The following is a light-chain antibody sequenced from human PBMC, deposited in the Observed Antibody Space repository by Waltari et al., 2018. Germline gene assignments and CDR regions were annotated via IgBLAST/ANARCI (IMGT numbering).Light chain of an antibody. CDR1: QTLNNNY. J-gene: IGKJ2*01. V-gene: IGKV3-20*01. CDR2: AAS. Sequence: EIVLTQSPGTLSLSAGERATPSCMASQTLNNNYLAWYQQKPGQSPGLLIFAASKRAPGVPDRFSGSGSGTDFTLTISRLEPEDFAMYYCQQYGSSPYSFGQGARVDFK. CDR3: QQYGSSPYS.